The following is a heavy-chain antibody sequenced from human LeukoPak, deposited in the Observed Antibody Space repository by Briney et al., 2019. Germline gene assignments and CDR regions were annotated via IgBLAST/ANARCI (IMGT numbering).Heavy chain of an antibody. J-gene: IGHJ3*02. CDR2: INKDATIT. V-gene: IGHV3-74*01. CDR3: ARSGIGRGCDI. Sequence: GGSLRLSCAASAFSINDFWMHWVRQGPGKGLEWVSRINKDATITTYADSVKGRFTVSRDNVKNMVYLDMNVLRGDDTAVYYFARSGIGRGCDIWGRGATVPVPS. CDR1: AFSINDFW. D-gene: IGHD6-19*01.